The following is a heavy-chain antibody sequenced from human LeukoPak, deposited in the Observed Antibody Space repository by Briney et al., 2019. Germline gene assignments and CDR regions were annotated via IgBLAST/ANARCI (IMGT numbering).Heavy chain of an antibody. CDR3: ARDGYSSRTIKTFDY. CDR1: GFTFSSYW. Sequence: GGSLRLSCAASGFTFSSYWMSWVRQAPGKGLEWVANIKQDGSEKYYVDSVKGRFTISRDNAKNSLYLQMNSLRAEDTAVYYCARDGYSSRTIKTFDYWGQGTLVTVSS. D-gene: IGHD6-13*01. CDR2: IKQDGSEK. V-gene: IGHV3-7*01. J-gene: IGHJ4*02.